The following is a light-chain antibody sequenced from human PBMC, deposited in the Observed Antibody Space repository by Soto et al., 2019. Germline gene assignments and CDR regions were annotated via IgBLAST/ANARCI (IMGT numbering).Light chain of an antibody. CDR2: DVS. J-gene: IGLJ1*01. Sequence: QSALTQPRSVSGSPGQSVTISCTGTSSDVGGYNYVSWYQQHPGKAPKLMIYDVSKRPSGVPDRFSGSKSGNSASLTISGLQAVDEADYYCCSYAGSYTFGVFATGTKVTVL. CDR1: SSDVGGYNY. V-gene: IGLV2-11*01. CDR3: CSYAGSYTFGV.